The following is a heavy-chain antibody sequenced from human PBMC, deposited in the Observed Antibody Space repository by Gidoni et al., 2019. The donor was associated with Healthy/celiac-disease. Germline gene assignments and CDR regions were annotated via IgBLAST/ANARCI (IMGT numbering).Heavy chain of an antibody. V-gene: IGHV5-51*01. D-gene: IGHD3-22*01. Sequence: EVQLVQSGAEVKQPGVSLKISCQGSGYSFTTHWIGWVRLMPGKGLGWMGIIYPGDSDTRYSPSVQGQVTISADKSSSTAYLQWSSLKASDTAMYYCARQSCFYDSSGSAWDVFDYWGQGTLVTVSS. J-gene: IGHJ4*02. CDR2: IYPGDSDT. CDR3: ARQSCFYDSSGSAWDVFDY. CDR1: GYSFTTHW.